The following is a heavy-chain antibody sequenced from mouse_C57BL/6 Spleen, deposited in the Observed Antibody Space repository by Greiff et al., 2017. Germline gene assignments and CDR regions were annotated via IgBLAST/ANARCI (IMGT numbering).Heavy chain of an antibody. D-gene: IGHD2-4*01. CDR2: ISNGGGST. J-gene: IGHJ4*01. CDR3: ARLRYDYDYAMDY. CDR1: GFTFSDYY. Sequence: EVQLQESGGGLVQPGGSLKLSCAASGFTFSDYYMYWVRQTPEKRLEWVAYISNGGGSTYYPDTVKGRFTISRDNAKNTLYLQMSRLKSEDTAMYYCARLRYDYDYAMDYWGQGTSVTVSS. V-gene: IGHV5-12*01.